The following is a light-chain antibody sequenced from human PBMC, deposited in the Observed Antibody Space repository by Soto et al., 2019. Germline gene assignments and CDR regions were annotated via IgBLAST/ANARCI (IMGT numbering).Light chain of an antibody. J-gene: IGKJ1*01. V-gene: IGKV3-15*01. CDR2: GAS. CDR1: QSVSSN. CDR3: HQYNYWPT. Sequence: EIVLTQSPATLPSFPGDRVTLSCRASQSVSSNLAWYQQKPGQSPRLLIYGASTRATGIPVRFSGSGSGTEFTLTISSLQSEDFAVYYCHQYNYWPTFGQGTKVDIK.